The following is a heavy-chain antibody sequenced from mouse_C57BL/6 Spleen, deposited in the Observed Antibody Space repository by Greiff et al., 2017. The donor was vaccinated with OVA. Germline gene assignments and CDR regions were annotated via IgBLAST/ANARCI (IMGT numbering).Heavy chain of an antibody. Sequence: QVQLQQPGAELVRPGSSVKLSCKASGYTFTSYSMHWVKQRPGQGLEWIGYINPSSGYTNYNQKFKDKATLTADKSSSTAYMQLSSLTSEDSAVEYCERADDGYSPYYFDDWGQGTTLTVSS. CDR1: GYTFTSYS. J-gene: IGHJ2*01. D-gene: IGHD2-3*01. CDR2: INPSSGYT. V-gene: IGHV1-4*01. CDR3: ERADDGYSPYYFDD.